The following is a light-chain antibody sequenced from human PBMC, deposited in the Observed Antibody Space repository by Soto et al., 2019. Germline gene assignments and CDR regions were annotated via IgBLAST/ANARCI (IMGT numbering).Light chain of an antibody. CDR2: GVT. J-gene: IGLJ3*02. Sequence: QSALTQPASVSGSPGQSISISCTGTSSDVGVHNFVSWYQQYPGKAPKVLLYGVTNRPSGVSNRFSGSKSGNTASLTISGLQAEDEADYYCSSYTTSFTWVFGGGTKLTVL. CDR1: SSDVGVHNF. V-gene: IGLV2-14*01. CDR3: SSYTTSFTWV.